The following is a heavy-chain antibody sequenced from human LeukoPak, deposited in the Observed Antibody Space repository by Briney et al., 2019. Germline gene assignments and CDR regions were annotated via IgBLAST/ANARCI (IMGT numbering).Heavy chain of an antibody. CDR2: ISSSSSYI. Sequence: GGSLRLSCAASGFTFSSYSMNWVRQAPGKGLEWVSSISSSSSYIYYADSVKGRFTISRDNAKNSLYLQMNSLRAEDTAVCYCARDPHARDSSGYYGWGQGTLVTVSS. J-gene: IGHJ4*02. CDR3: ARDPHARDSSGYYG. CDR1: GFTFSSYS. V-gene: IGHV3-21*01. D-gene: IGHD3-22*01.